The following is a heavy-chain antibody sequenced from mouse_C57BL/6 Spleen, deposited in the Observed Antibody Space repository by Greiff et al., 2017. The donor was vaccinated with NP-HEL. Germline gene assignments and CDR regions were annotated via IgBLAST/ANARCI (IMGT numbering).Heavy chain of an antibody. CDR1: GFTFSDYG. V-gene: IGHV5-17*01. CDR2: ISSGSSTI. CDR3: ARREGYGNYGFYFDY. D-gene: IGHD2-1*01. J-gene: IGHJ2*01. Sequence: EVQLVESGGGLVKPGGSLKLSCAASGFTFSDYGMHWVRQAPEKGLEWVAYISSGSSTIYYADTVKGRFTISRDNAKNTLFLQMTSLRSEDTAMYYCARREGYGNYGFYFDYWGQGTTLTVSS.